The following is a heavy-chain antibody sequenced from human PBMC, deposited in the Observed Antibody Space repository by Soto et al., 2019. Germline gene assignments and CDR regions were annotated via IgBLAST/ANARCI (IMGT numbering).Heavy chain of an antibody. D-gene: IGHD1-26*01. CDR2: IYYSGST. CDR1: GGSITSSSYY. CDR3: ATQEVGGSYIYTFDP. J-gene: IGHJ5*02. V-gene: IGHV4-39*01. Sequence: SETLSLTCTVSGGSITSSSYYWGWIRQPPGKGLEWIGSIYYSGSTYYNPSLKSRVNISVDTSKNQFSLKLSSVTAADTAVYYCATQEVGGSYIYTFDPWGQGTLVTXSS.